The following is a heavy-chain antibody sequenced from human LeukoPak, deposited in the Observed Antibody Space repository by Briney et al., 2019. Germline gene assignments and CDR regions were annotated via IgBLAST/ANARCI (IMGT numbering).Heavy chain of an antibody. V-gene: IGHV1-18*01. D-gene: IGHD2-21*02. J-gene: IGHJ4*02. CDR2: ISAYSGNT. CDR1: GGTFNNSA. Sequence: ASVKVSCKTSGGTFNNSAISWVRQAPGQGLEWMAWISAYSGNTEYAENIQGRVTMTTDTSTSTAYMELRSLRSDDTAVYYCARDAVSTVTAGGIDYWGQGTLVTVSS. CDR3: ARDAVSTVTAGGIDY.